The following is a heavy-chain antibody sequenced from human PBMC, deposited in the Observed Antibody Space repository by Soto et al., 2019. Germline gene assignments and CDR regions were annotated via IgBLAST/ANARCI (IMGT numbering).Heavy chain of an antibody. CDR1: GFTFSSYG. CDR3: AKDRKVVVTLNWFDP. CDR2: ISYDGSNK. J-gene: IGHJ5*02. V-gene: IGHV3-30*18. Sequence: GGSLRLSCAASGFTFSSYGKHWVRQAPGKGLEWVAVISYDGSNKYYADSVKGRFTISRDNSKNTLYLQMNSLRAEDTAVYYCAKDRKVVVTLNWFDPWGQGTLVTVSS. D-gene: IGHD3-22*01.